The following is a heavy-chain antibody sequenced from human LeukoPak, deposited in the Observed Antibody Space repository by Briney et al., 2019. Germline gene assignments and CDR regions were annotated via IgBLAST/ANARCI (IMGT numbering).Heavy chain of an antibody. D-gene: IGHD3-22*01. J-gene: IGHJ5*02. CDR3: AREMINQYIWFDP. CDR1: GGSISSGGYY. CDR2: IYYSGST. Sequence: SQTLSLTCTVSGGSISSGGYYWSWIRQHPGKGMEWIGYIYYSGSTYYNPSLKSRVTISVDTSKNQFSLKLSSVTAADTAVYYCAREMINQYIWFDPWGQGTLVTVSS. V-gene: IGHV4-31*03.